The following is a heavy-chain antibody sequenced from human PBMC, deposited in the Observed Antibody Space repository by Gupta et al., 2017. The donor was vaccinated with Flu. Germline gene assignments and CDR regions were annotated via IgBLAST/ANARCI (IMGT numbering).Heavy chain of an antibody. CDR3: YTTRYSKRTRCGSIDV. Sequence: MKGVRQAPGKGMEWVGSLKSNGEGGTTDYAASVKGRVIRSREAAWGLLYMQMNSRKAEDTAVYYCYTTRYSKRTRCGSIDVWGQGTRVTVSS. J-gene: IGHJ6*02. V-gene: IGHV3-15*01. D-gene: IGHD2-2*01. CDR2: LKSNGEGGTT.